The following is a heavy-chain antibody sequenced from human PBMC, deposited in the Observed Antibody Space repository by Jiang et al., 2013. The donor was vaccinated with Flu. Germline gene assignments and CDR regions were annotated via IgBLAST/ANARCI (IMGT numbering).Heavy chain of an antibody. CDR3: ARVAGAAAGFDY. J-gene: IGHJ4*02. CDR2: IIPILGIA. CDR1: GGTFSSYT. D-gene: IGHD6-13*01. V-gene: IGHV1-69*02. Sequence: SGAEVKVSCKASGGTFSSYTISWVRQAPGQGLEWMGRIIPILGIANYAQKFQGRVTITADKSTSTAYMELSSLRSEDTAVYYCARVAGAAAGFDYVGPGNPGHRLL.